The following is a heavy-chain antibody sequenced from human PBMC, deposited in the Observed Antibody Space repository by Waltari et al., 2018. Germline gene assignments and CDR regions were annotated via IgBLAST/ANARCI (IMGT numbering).Heavy chain of an antibody. J-gene: IGHJ6*03. V-gene: IGHV2-5*01. Sequence: QITLRESGPTLLKPTQTLTLTCTFSGFSLTTSGVAVGWIRQPPGKALEWLALIYWNDDKRYSPSLESRLTITKYTSRNQVVLTMTNVDPVDTATYFCAHSRSPFYYYYYYMDVWGTGTTVTVSS. CDR3: AHSRSPFYYYYYYMDV. CDR2: IYWNDDK. CDR1: GFSLTTSGVA.